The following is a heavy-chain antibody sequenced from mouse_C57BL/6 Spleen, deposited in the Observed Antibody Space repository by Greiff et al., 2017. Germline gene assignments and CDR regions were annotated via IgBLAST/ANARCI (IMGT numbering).Heavy chain of an antibody. J-gene: IGHJ2*01. D-gene: IGHD2-4*01. V-gene: IGHV14-2*01. CDR2: IDPEDGET. CDR1: GFNINDYY. Sequence: VQLQQSGAELVKPGASVKLSCTASGFNINDYYMHWVKQRPEQGLEWIGRIDPEDGETKYAPKFQGKATITADTSSNTAYLQLSSLTSEDTAVYYGGRGCYYDYADVYFDDWGQGTTLTAAS. CDR3: GRGCYYDYADVYFDD.